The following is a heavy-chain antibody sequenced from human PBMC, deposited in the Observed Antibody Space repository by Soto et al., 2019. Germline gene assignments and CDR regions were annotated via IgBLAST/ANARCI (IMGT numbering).Heavy chain of an antibody. D-gene: IGHD2-15*01. J-gene: IGHJ5*02. CDR2: ISAYNGNT. CDR3: ARDASCSGGSCNNWFDP. V-gene: IGHV1-18*04. Sequence: ASVKVSCKASGYTFTSCGISWVRQAPGQGLEWMGWISAYNGNTNYAQKLQGRVTMTTDTSTSTAYMELRSLRSDDTAVYYCARDASCSGGSCNNWFDPWGQGTLVTV. CDR1: GYTFTSCG.